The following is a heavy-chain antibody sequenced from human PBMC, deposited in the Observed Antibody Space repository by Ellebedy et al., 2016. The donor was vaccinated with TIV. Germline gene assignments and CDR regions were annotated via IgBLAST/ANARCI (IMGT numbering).Heavy chain of an antibody. D-gene: IGHD3-3*01. CDR3: ARDEFGSHVSRLDL. J-gene: IGHJ2*01. Sequence: AASVKVSCKASGYRFTDYYIHWVRQAPGQGLEWMGIIKPDGGYTTYAQKFHRRLTLTRDTSPSIVYMELSSLKSEDTATYYCARDEFGSHVSRLDLWGPGSRVTVSS. CDR1: GYRFTDYY. V-gene: IGHV1-46*01. CDR2: IKPDGGYT.